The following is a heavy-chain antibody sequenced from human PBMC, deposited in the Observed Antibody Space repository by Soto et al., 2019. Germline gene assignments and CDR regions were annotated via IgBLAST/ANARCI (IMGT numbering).Heavy chain of an antibody. CDR3: ARDPVPSDAGPVRYPADV. D-gene: IGHD2-2*02. CDR1: GYSFTRYY. J-gene: IGHJ3*01. Sequence: ASVKVSCKTSGYSFTRYYLHWVRQAPGQGLEWMGIINPNGGSTTYSQHFQDRLTLTRDTSAKTVYMELSGLTSEETAIYFCARDPVPSDAGPVRYPADVWGQGTLVTVSS. V-gene: IGHV1-46*01. CDR2: INPNGGST.